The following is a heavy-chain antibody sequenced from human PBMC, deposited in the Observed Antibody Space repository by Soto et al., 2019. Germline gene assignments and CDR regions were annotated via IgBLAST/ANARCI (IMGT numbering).Heavy chain of an antibody. J-gene: IGHJ6*02. CDR3: AAPNLYDSPISGHSYYYYGMDV. CDR2: IVVGSGNT. D-gene: IGHD3-3*01. V-gene: IGHV1-58*01. CDR1: GFTFTSSA. Sequence: SVKVSCKASGFTFTSSAVQWVRQARGQRLEWIGWIVVGSGNTNDAQKVQERVTITRGMSTSTAYMELSSLRSEDTAVYYCAAPNLYDSPISGHSYYYYGMDVWGQGTTVTVSS.